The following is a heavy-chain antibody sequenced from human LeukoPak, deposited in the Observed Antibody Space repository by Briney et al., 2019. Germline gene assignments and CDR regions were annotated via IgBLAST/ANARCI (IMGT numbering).Heavy chain of an antibody. CDR1: GFXFSSYS. CDR2: ISSSSSYI. CDR3: ARGGEGFDS. V-gene: IGHV3-21*01. Sequence: PGGSLRLSCAASGFXFSSYSINWVRQAPGKGLEWVSSISSSSSYIYYADSVKGRFTISRDNAKNSLYLQLNSLRVEDTAVYYCARGGEGFDSWGQGTLVTVSS. J-gene: IGHJ5*01.